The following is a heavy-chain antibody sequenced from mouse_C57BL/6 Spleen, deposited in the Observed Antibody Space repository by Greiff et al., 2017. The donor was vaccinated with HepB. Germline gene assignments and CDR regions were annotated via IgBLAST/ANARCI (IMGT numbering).Heavy chain of an antibody. Sequence: QVQLQQSGPELVKPGASVKISCKASGYAFSSSWMNWVKQRPGKGLEWIGRIYPGDGDTNYNGKFKGKATLTADKSSSTAYMQLSSLTSEDSAVYLCARSRDSSGPRFAYWGQGTLVTVSA. CDR3: ARSRDSSGPRFAY. J-gene: IGHJ3*01. D-gene: IGHD3-2*02. CDR1: GYAFSSSW. CDR2: IYPGDGDT. V-gene: IGHV1-82*01.